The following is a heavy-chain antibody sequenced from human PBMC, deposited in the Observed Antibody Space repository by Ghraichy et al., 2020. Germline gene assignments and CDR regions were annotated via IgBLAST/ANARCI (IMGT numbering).Heavy chain of an antibody. J-gene: IGHJ1*01. CDR3: ARGVTTVTPPRYFQH. CDR1: GGSFSGYY. D-gene: IGHD4-17*01. Sequence: SETLSLTCAVYGGSFSGYYWSWIRQPPGKGLEWIGEINHSGSTNYNPSLKSRVTISVDTSKNQFSLKLSSVTAADTAVYYCARGVTTVTPPRYFQHWGQGTLVTVSS. CDR2: INHSGST. V-gene: IGHV4-34*01.